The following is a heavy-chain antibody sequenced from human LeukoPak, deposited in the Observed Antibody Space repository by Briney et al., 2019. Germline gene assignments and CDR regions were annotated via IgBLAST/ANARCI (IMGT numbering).Heavy chain of an antibody. Sequence: GGSLRLSCAASGFTFSSYAMSWVRQAPGKGLEWVSTISASAGSTYYANSVKGRFTISRDNRKNTLYLQMNSLRADDTAIYFCAKRGVVIRVILVGFHKEAYYFDAWGQGALVTVSP. CDR3: AKRGVVIRVILVGFHKEAYYFDA. CDR1: GFTFSSYA. CDR2: ISASAGST. D-gene: IGHD3-22*01. V-gene: IGHV3-23*01. J-gene: IGHJ4*02.